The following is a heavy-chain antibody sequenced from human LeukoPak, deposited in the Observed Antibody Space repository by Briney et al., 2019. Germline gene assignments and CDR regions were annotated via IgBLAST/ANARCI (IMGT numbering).Heavy chain of an antibody. D-gene: IGHD1-26*01. CDR3: AKMKGHPLPKYYMDV. V-gene: IGHV3-23*01. Sequence: GGSMGLSCAASGFTFSNFAMSWVRRTPGEGLEWVSGIINSGDTLYGDSVKGRFTISRDNSKNTLYLEMNSLRAEDTAIYYCAKMKGHPLPKYYMDVWGQGTTVTVSS. CDR1: GFTFSNFA. J-gene: IGHJ6*01. CDR2: IINSGDT.